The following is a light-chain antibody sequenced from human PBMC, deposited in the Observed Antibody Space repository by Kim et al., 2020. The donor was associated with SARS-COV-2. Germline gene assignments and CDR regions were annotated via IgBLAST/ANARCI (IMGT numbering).Light chain of an antibody. CDR3: QQYGNSPCT. Sequence: DIVLTQSPDTLSLFPGERATFSCRASQTVTSNRLAWYQQKPGQPPRLLIYDASIRAAGIPDRFSGSGSGTGFTLTISRLEPVDFAVYYCQQYGNSPCTFGPGTKVDIK. J-gene: IGKJ3*01. CDR1: QTVTSNR. V-gene: IGKV3-20*01. CDR2: DAS.